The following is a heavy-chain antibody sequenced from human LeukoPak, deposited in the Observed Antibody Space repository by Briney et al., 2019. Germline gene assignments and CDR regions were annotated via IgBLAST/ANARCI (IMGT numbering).Heavy chain of an antibody. J-gene: IGHJ4*02. Sequence: GGSLRLSCAASGFTFSSYVMHWVRQAPGKGLEWVAIISYDGSNEYYADSVKGRFTISRDNSKNTLYLQMNSLRAADTAVYYCASDKGTSYLSSFDYWGQGTLVTVSS. V-gene: IGHV3-30*04. D-gene: IGHD6-6*01. CDR3: ASDKGTSYLSSFDY. CDR1: GFTFSSYV. CDR2: ISYDGSNE.